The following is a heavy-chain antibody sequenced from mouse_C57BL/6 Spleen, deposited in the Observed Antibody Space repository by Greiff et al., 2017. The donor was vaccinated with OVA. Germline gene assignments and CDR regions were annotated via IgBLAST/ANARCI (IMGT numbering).Heavy chain of an antibody. CDR2: IDPSDSYT. CDR1: GYTFTSYW. J-gene: IGHJ2*01. V-gene: IGHV1-50*01. D-gene: IGHD1-1*01. Sequence: QVQLQQPGAELVKPGASVKLSCKASGYTFTSYWMQWVKQRPGQGLEWIGEIDPSDSYTNYNQKFKGKATLTVDTSSSTAYMQLSSLTSEDSADYYCARLMTAEVAVDYWGQGTTLTVSS. CDR3: ARLMTAEVAVDY.